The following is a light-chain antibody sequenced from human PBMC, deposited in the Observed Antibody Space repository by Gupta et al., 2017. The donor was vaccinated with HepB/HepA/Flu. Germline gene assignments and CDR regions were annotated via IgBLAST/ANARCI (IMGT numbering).Light chain of an antibody. Sequence: EIVLTQSPATLSLSPGERATLSCSASQTASNQLPWYQQKPRQASRLLIYDASKTATAIAATFSGSGCGRDLALTISSRVLEDDAVYYYQLHSNWPSLTFGGGTKVEIK. V-gene: IGKV3-11*02. CDR3: QLHSNWPSLT. J-gene: IGKJ4*01. CDR2: DAS. CDR1: QTASNQ.